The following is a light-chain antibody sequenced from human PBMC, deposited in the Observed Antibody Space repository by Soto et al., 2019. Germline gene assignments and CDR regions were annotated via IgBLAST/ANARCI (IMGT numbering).Light chain of an antibody. CDR3: SSYTSINSLDV. Sequence: QSVLAQPASVSGSPGQSITISCTGTSSDVGNYNYVSWYQQHPGKAPKLMIYEVTNRPSGVSNRFSGSKPGNTASMTISVLQAAVEADDYCSSYTSINSLDVFGTGTNVTVL. CDR2: EVT. CDR1: SSDVGNYNY. J-gene: IGLJ1*01. V-gene: IGLV2-14*01.